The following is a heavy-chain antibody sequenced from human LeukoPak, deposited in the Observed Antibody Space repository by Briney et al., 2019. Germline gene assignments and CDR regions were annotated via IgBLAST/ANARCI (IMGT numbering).Heavy chain of an antibody. CDR1: GYTFTSYA. J-gene: IGHJ4*02. D-gene: IGHD3-22*01. Sequence: ASVKVSFRASGYTFTSYAMHWVRQAPGQRLEWMGWINAGNGNTKYSQKFQGRVTITRDTSASTAYMELSSLRSEDTAVYYCSTYYYDSSGYYYYDYWGQGTLVTVSS. CDR2: INAGNGNT. CDR3: STYYYDSSGYYYYDY. V-gene: IGHV1-3*01.